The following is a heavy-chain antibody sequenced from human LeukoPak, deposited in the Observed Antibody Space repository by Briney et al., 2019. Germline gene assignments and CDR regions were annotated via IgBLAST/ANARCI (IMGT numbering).Heavy chain of an antibody. V-gene: IGHV3-23*01. CDR2: ISNNGGYT. D-gene: IGHD2-15*01. J-gene: IGHJ4*02. CDR1: GFTFSSSA. CDR3: AKQLGYCSDGSCYFPY. Sequence: GGSLRLSCAASGFTFSSSAMSWVRQAAGKGLEWVSAISNNGGYTYYADSVQGRFTISRDNSKSTLCLQMNSLRAEDTAVYYCAKQLGYCSDGSCYFPYWGQGTLVTVSS.